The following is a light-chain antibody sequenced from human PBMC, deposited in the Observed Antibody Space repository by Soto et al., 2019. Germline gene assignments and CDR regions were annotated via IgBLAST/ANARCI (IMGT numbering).Light chain of an antibody. CDR3: QQYNNWPPLT. J-gene: IGKJ4*01. Sequence: EKVMTQSPATLSVSPGERATLSCRASQSVSSNLAWYQQKPGQAPRLLINGASTRATGIPARFSGSGSGTEFTLTISSLQSEDFAVYYCQQYNNWPPLTFGGGTKVEIK. CDR1: QSVSSN. V-gene: IGKV3-15*01. CDR2: GAS.